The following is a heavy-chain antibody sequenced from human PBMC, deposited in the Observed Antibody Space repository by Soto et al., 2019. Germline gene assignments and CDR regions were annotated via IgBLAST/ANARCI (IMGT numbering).Heavy chain of an antibody. Sequence: QVQLQESGPGLVKPSQTLSLTCTVSGGSISSGGYYWSWIRQHPGKGLEWIGYIYYSGSTYYNPSLKSRVTISVDTSKNQFSLKLSSVTAADTAVYYCARGEQDIVLVPAAPRWFDPWGQGTLVTVSS. V-gene: IGHV4-31*03. CDR2: IYYSGST. CDR1: GGSISSGGYY. CDR3: ARGEQDIVLVPAAPRWFDP. J-gene: IGHJ5*02. D-gene: IGHD2-2*01.